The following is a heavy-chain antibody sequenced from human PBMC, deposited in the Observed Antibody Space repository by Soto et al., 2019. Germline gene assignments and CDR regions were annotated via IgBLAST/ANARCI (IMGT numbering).Heavy chain of an antibody. CDR2: ISAYNGNT. CDR1: GYTFTSYG. V-gene: IGHV1-18*01. J-gene: IGHJ3*02. Sequence: ASVKVSCKASGYTFTSYGISWVRQAPGQGLEWMGWISAYNGNTNYAQKLQGRVTMTTDTSTSTAYMELRSLRSDVTAVYYCASVITMVRGVISAFDIWGQVTMVTVS. D-gene: IGHD3-10*01. CDR3: ASVITMVRGVISAFDI.